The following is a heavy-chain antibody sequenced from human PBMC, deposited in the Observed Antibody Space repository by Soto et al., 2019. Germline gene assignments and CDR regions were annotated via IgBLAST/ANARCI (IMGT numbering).Heavy chain of an antibody. CDR2: INSDGSDT. V-gene: IGHV3-74*01. J-gene: IGHJ5*02. CDR3: VSAFWSHGNFDP. D-gene: IGHD3-3*01. Sequence: EVQLVESGGGLVQPGGSLRLSCAASEFMFSNYWMHWVRQDPEKRLVWVSRINSDGSDTTYADSVKGRFTISRDNTKNTLCLQMNSLRAEDTVVYFCVSAFWSHGNFDPWGQGTLVTVSS. CDR1: EFMFSNYW.